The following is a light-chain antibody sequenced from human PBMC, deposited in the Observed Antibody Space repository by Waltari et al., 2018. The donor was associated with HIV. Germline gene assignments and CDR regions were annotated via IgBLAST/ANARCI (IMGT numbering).Light chain of an antibody. CDR2: GAS. J-gene: IGKJ1*01. Sequence: EIVLTQSPGTLSLSPGERATLPCRASQSVSSSYLAWYQQKHGQAPRLLIYGASSRATGIPDRFSGSGSGTDFTLTISRLEPEDFAVYYCQQYGSSPGTFGQGTKVEIK. CDR3: QQYGSSPGT. CDR1: QSVSSSY. V-gene: IGKV3-20*01.